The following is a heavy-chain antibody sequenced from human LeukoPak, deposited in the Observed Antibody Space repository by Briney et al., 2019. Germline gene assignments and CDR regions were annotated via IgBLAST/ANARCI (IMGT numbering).Heavy chain of an antibody. D-gene: IGHD1-1*01. V-gene: IGHV2-5*02. Sequence: SGPTLVHPLQTLTLTCTVSGFSLNTRGVGVGWIRQPSRKALEWLSLIFWDDDKRYTPSLKTRLTITKDSSRNQVRLTLTNMDPVDTATYYCARVSAASVGSYFDYWGQGTLVTVSS. CDR1: GFSLNTRGVG. CDR3: ARVSAASVGSYFDY. CDR2: IFWDDDK. J-gene: IGHJ4*02.